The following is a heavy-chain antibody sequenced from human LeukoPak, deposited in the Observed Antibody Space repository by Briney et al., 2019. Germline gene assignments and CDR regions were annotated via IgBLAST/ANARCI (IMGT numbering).Heavy chain of an antibody. Sequence: GGSLTLSCAASGFTFSSYGMHWVRQAPGKGLEWVAVIWYDGSNKYYADSVKGRFTISRDNSKNTLYLQMNSLRAEDTAVYYCARVAGGLHYYFDYWGQGTLVTVSS. CDR2: IWYDGSNK. V-gene: IGHV3-33*01. J-gene: IGHJ4*02. CDR1: GFTFSSYG. CDR3: ARVAGGLHYYFDY. D-gene: IGHD3-16*01.